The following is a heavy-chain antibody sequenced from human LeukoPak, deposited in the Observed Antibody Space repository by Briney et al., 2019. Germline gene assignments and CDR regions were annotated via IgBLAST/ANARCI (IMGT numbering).Heavy chain of an antibody. CDR1: GFTFDDYA. Sequence: GGSLRLSCAASGFTFDDYAMHWVRQAPGKGLEWVSLISGDGGSTYYADSVKGRFTISRDNSKNSLYLQMNSLRTEDTALYYCAKSRTIFGVTYYYYYGVDVWGQGTTVTVSS. CDR3: AKSRTIFGVTYYYYYGVDV. D-gene: IGHD3-3*01. V-gene: IGHV3-43*02. J-gene: IGHJ6*02. CDR2: ISGDGGST.